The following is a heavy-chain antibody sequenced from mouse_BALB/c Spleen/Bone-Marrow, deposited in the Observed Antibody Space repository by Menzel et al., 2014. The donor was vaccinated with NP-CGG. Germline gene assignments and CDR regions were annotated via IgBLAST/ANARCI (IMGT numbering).Heavy chain of an antibody. CDR1: GYTFTDYN. D-gene: IGHD2-2*01. Sequence: VQLQQSGPELVKPGASVKISCKASGYTFTDYNMHWVKQSHGKSLEWIGYIYPYNGGTGYNQKFKSKATLTVDTSSSTAYMELRSLTSEDSAVYYCARERGYYDALDFWGQGTSVTVSS. CDR3: ARERGYYDALDF. CDR2: IYPYNGGT. V-gene: IGHV1S29*02. J-gene: IGHJ4*01.